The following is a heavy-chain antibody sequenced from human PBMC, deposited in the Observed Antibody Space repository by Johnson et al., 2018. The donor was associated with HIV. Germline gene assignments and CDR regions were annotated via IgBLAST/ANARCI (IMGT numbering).Heavy chain of an antibody. J-gene: IGHJ3*01. Sequence: QVQLVESGGGVVQPGRSLRLSCAASGFTFSSHAMHWVRQAPGKGLEWVTFISNDGSNKYYADSVRGRFTISRDTSKKSVFLQMNNLRPEDTAVYYCAKETRDSRSAFDVWGHGTLVTVSS. CDR3: AKETRDSRSAFDV. CDR1: GFTFSSHA. CDR2: ISNDGSNK. V-gene: IGHV3-30*04. D-gene: IGHD4-11*01.